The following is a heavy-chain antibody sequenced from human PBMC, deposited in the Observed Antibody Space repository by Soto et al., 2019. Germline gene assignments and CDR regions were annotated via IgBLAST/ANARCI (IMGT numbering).Heavy chain of an antibody. Sequence: ASVKVSCKASGYTFTSYYMHWVRQAPGQGLEWMGIINPSGGSTSYAQKFQGRVTITRDTSTSTVYMELSSLRSEDTAVYYCARDKRVAAAAGTTHYYYYYGMDVWGKGTTVTVSS. CDR3: ARDKRVAAAAGTTHYYYYYGMDV. V-gene: IGHV1-46*01. D-gene: IGHD6-13*01. J-gene: IGHJ6*04. CDR1: GYTFTSYY. CDR2: INPSGGST.